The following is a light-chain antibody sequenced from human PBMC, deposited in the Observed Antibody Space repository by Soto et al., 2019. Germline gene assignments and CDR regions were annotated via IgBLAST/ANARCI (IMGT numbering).Light chain of an antibody. J-gene: IGKJ2*01. CDR2: GAS. V-gene: IGKV1-5*01. CDR1: QNINNW. Sequence: DTQMTQSPSTLSASVGDTVTITCRARQNINNWLAWYQQKPEKVPKLLIYGASTLEDGVPSRFSGSRSGTEFTLTINSLQPDDFATYYCQRYDGYFGQGTKPEIK. CDR3: QRYDGY.